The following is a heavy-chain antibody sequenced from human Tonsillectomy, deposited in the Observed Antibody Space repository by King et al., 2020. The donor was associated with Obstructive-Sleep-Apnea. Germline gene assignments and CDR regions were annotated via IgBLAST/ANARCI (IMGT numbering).Heavy chain of an antibody. CDR3: ARFAESSGWPDFDY. CDR1: GFTFSSYA. V-gene: IGHV3-30*04. CDR2: ISYDGSNK. Sequence: VQLVESGGGVVQPGRSLRLSCAASGFTFSSYAMHWVRQAPGKGLEWVAVISYDGSNKYYADSVKGRFTISRDNSQNTVYLQMNSLRAEDTAVYYCARFAESSGWPDFDYWGQGTLVTVSS. D-gene: IGHD6-19*01. J-gene: IGHJ4*02.